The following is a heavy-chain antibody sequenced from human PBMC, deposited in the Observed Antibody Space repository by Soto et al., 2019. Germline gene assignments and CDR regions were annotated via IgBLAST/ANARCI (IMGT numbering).Heavy chain of an antibody. CDR1: GFTFGNFA. CDR3: AKGKMWDYGSNSKTYFQH. Sequence: QVSLVESGGGVVQPGGSLRLSCAASGFTFGNFAMHWIRQAPGKGPEWVSVVSYDGNVKYNLDSVKGRFTVSRENSRNTLYLQMSRLRPEDTAVYYCAKGKMWDYGSNSKTYFQHWGPGTLVTVSS. D-gene: IGHD4-17*01. CDR2: VSYDGNVK. V-gene: IGHV3-30*15. J-gene: IGHJ1*01.